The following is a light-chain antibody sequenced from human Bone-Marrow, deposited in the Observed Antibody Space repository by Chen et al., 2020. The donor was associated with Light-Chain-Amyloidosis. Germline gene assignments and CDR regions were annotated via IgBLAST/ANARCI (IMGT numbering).Light chain of an antibody. CDR2: GNS. J-gene: IGLJ1*01. V-gene: IGLV1-40*01. CDR1: SSNIGAGYD. CDR3: AAWDGSLSGYV. Sequence: QSVLTQPPSVSGAPGQRVTISCTGSSSNIGAGYDVHWYQQLPGTTPKLLIYGNSNRPSGVPDRFSASKSGTSAFLAISGLRSEDEADYYCAAWDGSLSGYVFGTGTKVIVL.